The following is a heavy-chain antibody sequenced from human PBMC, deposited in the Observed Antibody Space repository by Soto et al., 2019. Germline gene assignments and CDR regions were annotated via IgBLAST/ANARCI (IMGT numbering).Heavy chain of an antibody. D-gene: IGHD6-13*01. J-gene: IGHJ5*02. CDR1: GSNFASYY. V-gene: IGHV1-46*01. Sequence: ASVKVSCKASGSNFASYYMHWMRKAPGQGLEWMGIINPSGVSTSSAQKFQCRVTMTRKTSTSTVYMELSRLRSEEKAVYYCARERQQLTRNWFDPWGQGALVTVSS. CDR3: ARERQQLTRNWFDP. CDR2: INPSGVST.